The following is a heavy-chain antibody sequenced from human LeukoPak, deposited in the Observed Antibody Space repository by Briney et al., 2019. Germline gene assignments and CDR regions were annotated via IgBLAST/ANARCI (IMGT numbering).Heavy chain of an antibody. V-gene: IGHV3-21*01. D-gene: IGHD6-19*01. CDR1: GFTFSSYS. CDR2: VSTGSNYI. J-gene: IGHJ6*02. Sequence: GGSLRPSCTASGFTFSSYSLNWVRQAPGKGLEWVSSVSTGSNYIYYADSVKGRFTISRDNDKNSLYLQMNSLRVEDTAVYYCARETATDRGGWYESRYYYYGMDVWGQGTTVTVSS. CDR3: ARETATDRGGWYESRYYYYGMDV.